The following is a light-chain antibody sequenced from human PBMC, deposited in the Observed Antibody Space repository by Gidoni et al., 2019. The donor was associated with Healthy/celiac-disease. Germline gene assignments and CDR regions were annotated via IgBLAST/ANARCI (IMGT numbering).Light chain of an antibody. J-gene: IGKJ4*01. Sequence: EIVLTQSPGTLSLSPGERATLSCRASQSVSSSYLAWYQQKPCQAPRLLIYGASSRATGIPDRFSGSGSVPDFTLTISRLEPEDFAVYYCQQYGSSPLTFGGGTKVEIK. CDR3: QQYGSSPLT. CDR2: GAS. CDR1: QSVSSSY. V-gene: IGKV3-20*01.